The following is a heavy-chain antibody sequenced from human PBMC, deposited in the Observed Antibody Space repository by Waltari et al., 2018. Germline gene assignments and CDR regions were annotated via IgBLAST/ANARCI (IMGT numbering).Heavy chain of an antibody. CDR3: ARDPGTSGYVRDAFDI. Sequence: QVQLVQSGTEVKKPGASVKGSCKASGYPFTASYMHWVRQAPGQGLEWMGIINPSGDITTYAQKFQGRVTMTRDTSTTTVYMELSRLRSEDTAVYYCARDPGTSGYVRDAFDIWGQGTVVTVSS. J-gene: IGHJ3*02. CDR1: GYPFTASY. CDR2: INPSGDIT. V-gene: IGHV1-46*01. D-gene: IGHD5-12*01.